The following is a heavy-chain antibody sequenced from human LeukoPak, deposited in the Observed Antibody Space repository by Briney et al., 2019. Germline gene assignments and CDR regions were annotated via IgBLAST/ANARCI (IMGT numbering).Heavy chain of an antibody. V-gene: IGHV4-34*01. Sequence: SETLSLTCAVSGGSISSGGYYWSWIRQPPGKGLEWIGEINHSGSTNYNPSLKSRVTISVDTSKNQFSLKLSSVTAADTAVYYCARGRATVVSYWYFDLWGRGTLVTVSS. J-gene: IGHJ2*01. CDR2: INHSGST. CDR1: GGSISSGGYY. CDR3: ARGRATVVSYWYFDL. D-gene: IGHD4-23*01.